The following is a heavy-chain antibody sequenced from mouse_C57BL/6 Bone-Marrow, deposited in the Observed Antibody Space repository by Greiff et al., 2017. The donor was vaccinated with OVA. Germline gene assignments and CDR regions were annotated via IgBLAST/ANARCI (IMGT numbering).Heavy chain of an antibody. Sequence: EVQLQQSGPELVKPGDSVKISCKASGYSFTGYFMNWVMQSHGKSLEWIGRINPYNGDTFYNQKFKGKATLTVDKSSSTAHMELRSLTSEDSAVYYCARSYSFYYAMDYWGQGTSVTVSS. CDR1: GYSFTGYF. J-gene: IGHJ4*01. V-gene: IGHV1-20*01. D-gene: IGHD2-10*01. CDR2: INPYNGDT. CDR3: ARSYSFYYAMDY.